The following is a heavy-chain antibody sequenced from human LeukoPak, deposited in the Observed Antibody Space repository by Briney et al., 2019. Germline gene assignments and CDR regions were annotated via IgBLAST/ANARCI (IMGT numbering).Heavy chain of an antibody. J-gene: IGHJ4*02. CDR1: GFSLSSTGVG. V-gene: IGHV2-5*01. D-gene: IGHD2-2*01. CDR3: AHRGSGLVPTASIFDH. CDR2: IYWNDDK. Sequence: SGPTLVKPTQTLTLTCTFSGFSLSSTGVGVGWIRQPPGKALEWLALIYWNDDKRYSPSLKSRLTITKDTSKNQVVLTMTNMDPVDTAAYYCAHRGSGLVPTASIFDHWGQGTLVTVSS.